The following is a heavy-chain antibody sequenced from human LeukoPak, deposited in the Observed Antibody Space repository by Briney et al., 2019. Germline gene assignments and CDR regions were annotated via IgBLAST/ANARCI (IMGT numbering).Heavy chain of an antibody. Sequence: ASVKVSCKASGYTSTSYGISWVRQAPGQGLEWMGWIGAYNGNTNYAQKLQGRVTMTTDTSTSTAYMELRSLRSDDTAVYYCARYEYDFWSGESPTGSKYFQHWGQGTLVTVSS. V-gene: IGHV1-18*01. J-gene: IGHJ1*01. CDR2: IGAYNGNT. CDR3: ARYEYDFWSGESPTGSKYFQH. CDR1: GYTSTSYG. D-gene: IGHD3-3*01.